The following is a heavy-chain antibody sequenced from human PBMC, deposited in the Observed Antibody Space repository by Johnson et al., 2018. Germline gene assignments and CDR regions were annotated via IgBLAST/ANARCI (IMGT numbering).Heavy chain of an antibody. CDR1: GFTFSSYG. J-gene: IGHJ3*02. CDR3: AKDLSKIAVAQDAFEI. D-gene: IGHD6-19*01. Sequence: QVQLVQSGGGVVQPGRSLRLSCAASGFTFSSYGMHWVRQAPGKGLEWVAVIWYDGSNKYYADSVKGRFTISRDNSKNTLYLQMNSLRAEDTAVYYCAKDLSKIAVAQDAFEIWGQGTMVTVSS. CDR2: IWYDGSNK. V-gene: IGHV3-33*06.